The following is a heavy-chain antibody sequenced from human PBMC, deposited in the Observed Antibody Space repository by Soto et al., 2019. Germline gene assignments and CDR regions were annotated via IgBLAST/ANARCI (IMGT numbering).Heavy chain of an antibody. V-gene: IGHV4-34*01. CDR3: ARGHPLRGPDY. J-gene: IGHJ4*02. CDR1: GVSFSGYY. Sequence: PSETLSLTCAVYGVSFSGYYWIWIRQPPGKGLEWIGEINHSGSTNYNPSLKSRVTISVDTSKNQFSLKLSSVTAADTAVYYCARGHPLRGPDYWGQGTLVTVSS. D-gene: IGHD2-21*02. CDR2: INHSGST.